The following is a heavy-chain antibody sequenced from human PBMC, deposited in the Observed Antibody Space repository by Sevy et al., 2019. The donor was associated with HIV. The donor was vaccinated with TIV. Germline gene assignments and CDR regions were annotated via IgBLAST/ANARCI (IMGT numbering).Heavy chain of an antibody. V-gene: IGHV4-39*01. Sequence: SETLSLTCTVSGGSISTSDFYWGWIRQSPGKGLEWMGGIFNGGITSYDPSLKSRVTISVDTSKNQFSLRVNSVPAADTAVYYCARHRFASSYSAFDYWGQGALVTVSS. CDR2: IFNGGIT. CDR3: ARHRFASSYSAFDY. D-gene: IGHD2-15*01. J-gene: IGHJ4*02. CDR1: GGSISTSDFY.